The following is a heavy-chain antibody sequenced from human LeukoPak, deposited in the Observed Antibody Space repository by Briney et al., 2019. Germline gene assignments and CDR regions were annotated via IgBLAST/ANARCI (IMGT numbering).Heavy chain of an antibody. CDR1: GFTFDDYA. CDR3: AKDGDYYDSSGLIDY. Sequence: GGSLRLSCAASGFTFDDYAMHWVRQAPGKGLEWVSLISWDGGSTYYADSVKGRFTISRDNSKNSLYLQMNSLKAEDTALYYCAKDGDYYDSSGLIDYWGQGTLVTVSS. CDR2: ISWDGGST. V-gene: IGHV3-43D*03. J-gene: IGHJ4*02. D-gene: IGHD3-22*01.